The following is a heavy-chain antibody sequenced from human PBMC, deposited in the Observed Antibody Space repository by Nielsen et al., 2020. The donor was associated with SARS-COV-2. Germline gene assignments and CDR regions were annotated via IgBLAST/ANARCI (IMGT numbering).Heavy chain of an antibody. D-gene: IGHD3-22*01. CDR2: IVVGSGNT. CDR1: GFTFISSA. CDR3: ARGYYYDSRNGMDV. Sequence: SVKVSCKASGFTFISSAVQWVRQARGQRLEWIGWIVVGSGNTNYAQKFQGRVTITRDTSASTAYMELSSLRSEDTAVYYCARGYYYDSRNGMDVWGQGTTVTVSS. V-gene: IGHV1-58*01. J-gene: IGHJ6*02.